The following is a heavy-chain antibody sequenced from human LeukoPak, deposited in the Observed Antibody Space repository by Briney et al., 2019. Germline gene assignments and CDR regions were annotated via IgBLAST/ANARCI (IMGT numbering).Heavy chain of an antibody. Sequence: PSETLSLTCTVSGGSISSGSYYWSWIRQPAGKGLEWIGRIYTSGSTNYNPSLKSRVTISVDTSKNQFSLKLSSVTAADTAVYYCARGRGYDFWSGYYDYWGQGTLVTVSS. CDR1: GGSISSGSYY. CDR3: ARGRGYDFWSGYYDY. V-gene: IGHV4-61*02. CDR2: IYTSGST. J-gene: IGHJ4*02. D-gene: IGHD3-3*01.